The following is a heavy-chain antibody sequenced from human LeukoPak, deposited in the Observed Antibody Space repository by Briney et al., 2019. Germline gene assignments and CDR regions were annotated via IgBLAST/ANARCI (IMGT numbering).Heavy chain of an antibody. D-gene: IGHD3-10*01. CDR2: ISAYNGNR. CDR1: DYTFSSYG. Sequence: GASVKVSCKASDYTFSSYGIHWVRQAPGQGPEWMGWISAYNGNRDYALKFQGRVTMATDTSTNTAQMELRSLRSDDTAVYYCARGPRHYFGAGSAPKDFDYWGQGTLVIVSS. J-gene: IGHJ4*02. V-gene: IGHV1-18*01. CDR3: ARGPRHYFGAGSAPKDFDY.